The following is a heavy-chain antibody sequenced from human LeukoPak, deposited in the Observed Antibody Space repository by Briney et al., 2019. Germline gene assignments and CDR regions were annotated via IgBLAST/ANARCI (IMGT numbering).Heavy chain of an antibody. CDR2: ISGYNGNT. CDR3: ARRIAAAGTGASDI. V-gene: IGHV1-18*01. D-gene: IGHD6-13*01. CDR1: GYPFSIYG. Sequence: GASVKVSCTASGYPFSIYGINWVRQAPGQGLEWMGWISGYNGNTDYAQKFQGRVTMTTDTSTSTAYMELRSLRSDDTAVYYCARRIAAAGTGASDIWGQGTMVTVSS. J-gene: IGHJ3*02.